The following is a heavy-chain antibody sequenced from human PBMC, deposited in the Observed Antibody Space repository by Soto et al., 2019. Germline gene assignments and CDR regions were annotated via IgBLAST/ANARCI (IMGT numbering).Heavy chain of an antibody. J-gene: IGHJ5*02. Sequence: GASVKVSCKASGGTFSSYAISWLRQAPGQGLEWMGGIIPIFGTANYAQKFQGRVTITADESTSTAYMELSSLRSEDTAVYYCARGVVPASFPLRPWGQGTLVTVSS. V-gene: IGHV1-69*13. CDR2: IIPIFGTA. CDR3: ARGVVPASFPLRP. CDR1: GGTFSSYA. D-gene: IGHD2-2*01.